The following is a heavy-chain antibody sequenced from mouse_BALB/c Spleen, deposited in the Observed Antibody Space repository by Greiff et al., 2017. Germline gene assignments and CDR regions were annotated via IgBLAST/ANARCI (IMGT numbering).Heavy chain of an antibody. V-gene: IGHV1S126*01. D-gene: IGHD1-2*01. CDR2: IDPSDSET. Sequence: VQLQQSGPQLVRPGASVKISCKASGYSFTSYWMHWVKQRPGQGLEWIGMIDPSDSETRLNQKFKDKATLTVDKSSSTAYMQLSSPTSEDSAVYYCARGTTAAMDYWGQGTSVTVSS. CDR1: GYSFTSYW. CDR3: ARGTTAAMDY. J-gene: IGHJ4*01.